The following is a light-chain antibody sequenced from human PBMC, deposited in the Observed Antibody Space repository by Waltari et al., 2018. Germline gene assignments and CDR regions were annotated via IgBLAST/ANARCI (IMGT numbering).Light chain of an antibody. J-gene: IGLJ3*02. V-gene: IGLV2-23*02. CDR1: TDDVWTYKF. CDR2: EVD. CDR3: CSFVTGDTWV. Sequence: QSALTQPASVSGSPGQSITISCTGTTDDVWTYKFVSWYQQHPGKAPKLIIYEVDQRPSGISNRFSGFKSGNTAALTISGLQIEDEADYYCCSFVTGDTWVFGGGTKVAVL.